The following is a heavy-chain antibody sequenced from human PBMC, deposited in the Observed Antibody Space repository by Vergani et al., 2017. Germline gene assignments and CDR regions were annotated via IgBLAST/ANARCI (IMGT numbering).Heavy chain of an antibody. J-gene: IGHJ1*01. Sequence: QVQLQESGPGLVKPSETLSLTCTVSGGSISSYYWSWIRQPPGKELEWIGYISYSGSTNYNPSLKSRVTISVDTSKNQFSLKLSSVTAAYTAVYYCARGKYDYDNNNYSGYFQHWGQGTLVTVSS. CDR2: ISYSGST. D-gene: IGHD3-22*01. V-gene: IGHV4-59*01. CDR3: ARGKYDYDNNNYSGYFQH. CDR1: GGSISSYY.